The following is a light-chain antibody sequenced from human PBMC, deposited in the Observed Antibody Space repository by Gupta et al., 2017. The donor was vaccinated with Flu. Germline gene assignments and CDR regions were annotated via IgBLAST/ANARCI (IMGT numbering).Light chain of an antibody. CDR3: HQEGSPPWT. CDR2: GAS. J-gene: IGKJ1*01. CDR1: QRVSSNF. Sequence: EIVLTQSPGTLSLSPGERATLSCRASQRVSSNFLAWYQQKPGQAPKLVISGASNRATDIPDRFSGSGSGTEFTLTISRLEPEDFAVYHCHQEGSPPWTFGQGTKVEI. V-gene: IGKV3-20*01.